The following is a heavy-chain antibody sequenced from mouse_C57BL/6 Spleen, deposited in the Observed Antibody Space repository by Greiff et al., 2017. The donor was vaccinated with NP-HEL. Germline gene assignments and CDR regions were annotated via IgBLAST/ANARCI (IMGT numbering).Heavy chain of an antibody. CDR2: IRNKANGYTT. CDR1: GFTFTDYY. CDR3: ARYIRGRLYAMDY. J-gene: IGHJ4*01. Sequence: DVKLVESGGGLVQPGGSLSLSCAASGFTFTDYYMSWVRQPPGKALEWLGFIRNKANGYTTEYSASVKGRFTISRDNSQSILYLQMNALRAEDSATYYCARYIRGRLYAMDYWGQGTSVTVSS. D-gene: IGHD3-3*01. V-gene: IGHV7-3*01.